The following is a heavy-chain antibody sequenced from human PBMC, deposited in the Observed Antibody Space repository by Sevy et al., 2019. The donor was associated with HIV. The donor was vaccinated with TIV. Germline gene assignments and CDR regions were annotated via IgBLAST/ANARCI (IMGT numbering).Heavy chain of an antibody. CDR1: GFTFRTYA. CDR2: ISSNGDNG. V-gene: IGHV3-30-3*01. D-gene: IGHD1-26*01. CDR3: ARGPEWELTSFLSH. J-gene: IGHJ4*02. Sequence: GGSLRLSCAASGFTFRTYAFHWVRQAPGRGLEWIGLISSNGDNGLYATSVRGRFTISRDNSMNILYLQMTSLTPDDTAFYYCARGPEWELTSFLSHWGQGTLVTVSS.